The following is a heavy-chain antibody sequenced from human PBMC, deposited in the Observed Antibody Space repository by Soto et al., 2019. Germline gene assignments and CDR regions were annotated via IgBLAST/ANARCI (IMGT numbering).Heavy chain of an antibody. CDR2: ISYDGSNK. D-gene: IGHD4-17*01. V-gene: IGHV3-30-3*01. Sequence: QVQLVESGGGVVQPGRSLRLSCAASGFTFSSYAMHWVRQAPGKGLEWVAVISYDGSNKYYADSVKGRFTIPRDNSKNTLYLQMNSLRAEDTAVYYCASPRSTVTTTFDYWGQGTLVTVSS. CDR3: ASPRSTVTTTFDY. CDR1: GFTFSSYA. J-gene: IGHJ4*02.